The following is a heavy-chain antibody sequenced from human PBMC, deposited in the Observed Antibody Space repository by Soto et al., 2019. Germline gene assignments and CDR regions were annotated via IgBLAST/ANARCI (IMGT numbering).Heavy chain of an antibody. D-gene: IGHD2-15*01. CDR3: AREGSYVWYEG. Sequence: GDSVQVSCTSSGYTFSSHGIIWVRQAPGQGLEWMGWISGYNGNAKYAQRFQGRVTMTTDTSTSTVYMDLRSLGSDDSAVDYGAREGSYVWYEGWGQGTLVTVSS. CDR2: ISGYNGNA. CDR1: GYTFSSHG. V-gene: IGHV1-18*01. J-gene: IGHJ4*02.